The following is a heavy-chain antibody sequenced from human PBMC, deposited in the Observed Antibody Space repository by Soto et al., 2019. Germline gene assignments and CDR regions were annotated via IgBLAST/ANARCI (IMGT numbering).Heavy chain of an antibody. CDR3: ARVVYFDRSAYGL. D-gene: IGHD3-22*01. CDR2: ISGDSNYI. J-gene: IGHJ3*01. V-gene: IGHV3-21*01. CDR1: GFSFSGYN. Sequence: GGSLRLSCAASGFSFSGYNMNWVRQAPGKGLEWVSSISGDSNYIYYADSVQGRFTISRDNAKNSVYLQMNSLRAEDTAVYYCARVVYFDRSAYGLWGQGTMVTDSS.